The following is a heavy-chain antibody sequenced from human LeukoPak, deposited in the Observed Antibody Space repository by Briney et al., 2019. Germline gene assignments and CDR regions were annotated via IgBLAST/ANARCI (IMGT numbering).Heavy chain of an antibody. V-gene: IGHV3-30*18. CDR3: AKDKISVAESIAY. CDR1: GFTFSSHG. CDR2: ISDDGSKT. J-gene: IGHJ4*02. D-gene: IGHD6-19*01. Sequence: PGRSLRLSCAASGFTFSSHGMHWVRQAPGKGLEWVAVISDDGSKTYYADSVKGRFTISRDNSKNTLYLQMNSLRTEGTAVYYCAKDKISVAESIAYWGQGTLVTVSS.